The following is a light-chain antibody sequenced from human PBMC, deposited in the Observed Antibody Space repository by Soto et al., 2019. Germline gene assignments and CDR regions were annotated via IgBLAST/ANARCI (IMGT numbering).Light chain of an antibody. CDR2: DVN. J-gene: IGLJ1*01. V-gene: IGLV2-14*01. CDR1: SSDVGAFIY. CDR3: SSYTTSSSYV. Sequence: QSALTQPASVSGSPGQSITISCTGTSSDVGAFIYVSWYQQHPGKAPKLVIYDVNNRPSGVSNRFSGSKSGNTASLTISGLQAEDEADYYCSSYTTSSSYVFGGGTKLTVL.